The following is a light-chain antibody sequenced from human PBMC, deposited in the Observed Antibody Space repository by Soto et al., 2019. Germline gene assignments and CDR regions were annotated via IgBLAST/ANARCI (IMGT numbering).Light chain of an antibody. CDR2: GTF. CDR3: LQDFRYPRT. CDR1: QDIGTD. J-gene: IGKJ1*01. Sequence: AIQMTQSPSSLSVSVGDRVTITCRASQDIGTDLGWYQQKPGKAPRLLIYGTFSLQSGVPSRFIGSGSGTDFPLTISSLQPDDLSTYYCLQDFRYPRTFGQGTKVEVK. V-gene: IGKV1-6*01.